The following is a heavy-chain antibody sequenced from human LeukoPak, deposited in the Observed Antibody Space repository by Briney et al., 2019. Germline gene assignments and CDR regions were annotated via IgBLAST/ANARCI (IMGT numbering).Heavy chain of an antibody. V-gene: IGHV1-2*02. D-gene: IGHD1-26*01. J-gene: IGHJ4*02. CDR2: INPNSGGT. CDR3: ARDSTSVWGTEVGATVDY. Sequence: ASVKVSCKASGYTFTGYYMHWVRQAPGQGLEWMGWINPNSGGTNYAQKFQGRVTMTRDTSISTAYTELSRLRSDDTAVYYCARDSTSVWGTEVGATVDYWGQGTLVTVSS. CDR1: GYTFTGYY.